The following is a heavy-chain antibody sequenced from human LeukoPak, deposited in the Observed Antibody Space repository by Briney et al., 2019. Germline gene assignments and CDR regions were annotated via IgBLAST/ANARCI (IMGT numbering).Heavy chain of an antibody. CDR1: GGSISSGGYY. D-gene: IGHD3-22*01. J-gene: IGHJ4*02. CDR3: ARDSSGYAYFDY. Sequence: SETLSLTCTVSGGSISSGGYYWSWIRQHPGKGLEWIGYIFTGGSTYHNPSLKSRVTISVDTSKNQFSLKMSSVTAADTAVYYCARDSSGYAYFDYWGQGTLVTVSS. CDR2: IFTGGST. V-gene: IGHV4-31*03.